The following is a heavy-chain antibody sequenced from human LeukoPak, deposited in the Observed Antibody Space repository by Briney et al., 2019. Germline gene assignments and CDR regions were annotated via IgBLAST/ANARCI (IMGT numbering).Heavy chain of an antibody. CDR2: INPNSGGT. V-gene: IGHV1-2*02. D-gene: IGHD1-26*01. CDR1: GYTFTGYY. CDR3: AKDKWEILVESFDI. J-gene: IGHJ3*02. Sequence: ASVKVSCKASGYTFTGYYMHWVRQAPGQGLEWMGWINPNSGGTNYAQKFQGRVTMTRDTSISTAYMELSRLRSDDTAVYYCAKDKWEILVESFDIWGQGTMVTVSS.